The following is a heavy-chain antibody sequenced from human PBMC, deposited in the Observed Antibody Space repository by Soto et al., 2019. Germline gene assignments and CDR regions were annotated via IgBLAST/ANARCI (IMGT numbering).Heavy chain of an antibody. Sequence: QMQLVQSGPEVKKPGTSVKVSCKASGFTFTSSAVQWVRQARGQGLEWMGWIVVGNGDTKYAQKFQQRVTFTRDISTSTAYMEVSSLRSEDTAVYYCAPDRGYLWDQGTLVTVSS. J-gene: IGHJ5*02. CDR1: GFTFTSSA. V-gene: IGHV1-58*01. CDR3: APDRGYL. CDR2: IVVGNGDT. D-gene: IGHD3-10*01.